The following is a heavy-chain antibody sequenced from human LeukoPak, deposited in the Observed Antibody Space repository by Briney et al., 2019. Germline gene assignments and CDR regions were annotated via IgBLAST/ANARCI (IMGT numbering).Heavy chain of an antibody. Sequence: GGSLRLSCAASGFTFSDSYMTWIRQAPGKGLEWVSYISSSGSTIYYADSVKGRFTISRDNAKNSLYLQMNSLRAEDTAVYYCARLKHYYYYMDVWGKGTTVTVSS. J-gene: IGHJ6*03. CDR1: GFTFSDSY. V-gene: IGHV3-11*04. CDR2: ISSSGSTI. CDR3: ARLKHYYYYMDV.